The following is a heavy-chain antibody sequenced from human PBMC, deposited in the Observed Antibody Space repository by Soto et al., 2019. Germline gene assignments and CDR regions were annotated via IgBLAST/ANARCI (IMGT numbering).Heavy chain of an antibody. CDR3: ARDVYEILGRVVRRLDS. CDR2: LKRDGRER. Sequence: SGGSLRLSCAASGFTFGDYWMTWVRQAPGKGLEWVANLKRDGRERYYVDSVKGRFSVSRDNAKNPLYLQMNNLRPEDTAVYYCARDVYEILGRVVRRLDSWGQGTLVTVSS. V-gene: IGHV3-7*03. D-gene: IGHD2-8*01. J-gene: IGHJ4*02. CDR1: GFTFGDYW.